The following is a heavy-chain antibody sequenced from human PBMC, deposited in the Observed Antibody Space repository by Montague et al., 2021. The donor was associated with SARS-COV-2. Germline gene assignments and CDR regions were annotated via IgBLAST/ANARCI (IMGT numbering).Heavy chain of an antibody. D-gene: IGHD3-10*01. CDR2: ITYSGSNK. CDR1: GITFSSYD. J-gene: IGHJ4*02. V-gene: IGHV3-30-3*01. Sequence: SLRLSCAASGITFSSYDMHWVRQAPGKGLEWVAVITYSGSNKYYADPVKGRFTISRDNSKNTLYLQMNSLRAEDTAVYYCAREGLSGSYYGFLDYWGQGTLVTVSS. CDR3: AREGLSGSYYGFLDY.